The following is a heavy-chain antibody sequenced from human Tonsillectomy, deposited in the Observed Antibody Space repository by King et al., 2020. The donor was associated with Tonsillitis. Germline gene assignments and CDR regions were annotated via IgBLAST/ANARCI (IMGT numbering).Heavy chain of an antibody. D-gene: IGHD2-2*01. J-gene: IGHJ6*02. CDR2: MNPNSGNT. V-gene: IGHV1-8*01. CDR3: ARYCTSTSCYYGMDV. CDR1: GYTFTSYD. Sequence: LVQSGAEVKKPGASVKVSCKASGYTFTSYDINWVRRATGQGLEWMGWMNPNSGNTGYAQQFQCRVTMTRSTSINTAYMELSSLTSEDSAVYYCARYCTSTSCYYGMDVWGQGTTVTVSS.